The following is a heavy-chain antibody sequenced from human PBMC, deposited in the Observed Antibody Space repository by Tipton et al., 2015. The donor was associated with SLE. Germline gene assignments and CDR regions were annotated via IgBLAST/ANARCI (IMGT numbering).Heavy chain of an antibody. CDR2: IYPGDSQT. D-gene: IGHD3-22*01. CDR1: GYNFATHW. Sequence: VQLVQSGAEVKKPGESLKISCKGAGYNFATHWIGWVRQMPGQGLEWMGIIYPGDSQTTYSPSFQGQVTLAADKSITTAYLQWTSLQASDTAVYFCARHRRFAMIVDAFDIWGQGTAVTVSS. J-gene: IGHJ3*02. V-gene: IGHV5-51*01. CDR3: ARHRRFAMIVDAFDI.